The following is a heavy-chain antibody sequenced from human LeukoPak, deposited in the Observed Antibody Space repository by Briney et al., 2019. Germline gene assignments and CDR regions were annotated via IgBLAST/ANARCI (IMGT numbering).Heavy chain of an antibody. CDR3: ARGRIYGDKSGTYYFDY. CDR1: GFTFTSYS. J-gene: IGHJ4*02. D-gene: IGHD4/OR15-4a*01. CDR2: ISSTSNYI. Sequence: PGGSLRLSCAASGFTFTSYSMNWVRQGPGKGLEWVSSISSTSNYIYHADSVKGRFTISRDNAKNSLYLQMNSLRAEDTAVYYCARGRIYGDKSGTYYFDYWGQGTLVTASS. V-gene: IGHV3-21*01.